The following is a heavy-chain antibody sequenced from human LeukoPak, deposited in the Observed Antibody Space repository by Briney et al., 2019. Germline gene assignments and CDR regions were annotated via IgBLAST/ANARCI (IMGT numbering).Heavy chain of an antibody. J-gene: IGHJ6*02. D-gene: IGHD1-26*01. CDR2: INPNSGGT. CDR1: GYTFTAYY. V-gene: IGHV1-2*02. Sequence: ASVKVSCKASGYTFTAYYMHWVRQAPGQGVEWMGWINPNSGGTHYAQRFQGRVTVTRDTSISTADMHLSRLTSDDTAMYYCARGIISGTSYRYYYAMDVWGQGTTVTVSS. CDR3: ARGIISGTSYRYYYAMDV.